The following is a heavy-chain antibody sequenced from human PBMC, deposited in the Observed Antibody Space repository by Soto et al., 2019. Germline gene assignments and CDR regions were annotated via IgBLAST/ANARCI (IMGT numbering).Heavy chain of an antibody. V-gene: IGHV1-18*04. CDR3: ATPYDTGFDP. CDR2: IKVDSGYT. CDR1: GYPFIKYG. J-gene: IGHJ5*02. Sequence: QLQLVQSAAEVKKPGASVRVSCKAYGYPFIKYGMSWIRQAPEQGLEWMGWIKVDSGYTNYAQKFQGRVTMTADTSSDTAFMELRSLRLDDTAVYFCATPYDTGFDPWGQGTLVSVSS. D-gene: IGHD3-9*01.